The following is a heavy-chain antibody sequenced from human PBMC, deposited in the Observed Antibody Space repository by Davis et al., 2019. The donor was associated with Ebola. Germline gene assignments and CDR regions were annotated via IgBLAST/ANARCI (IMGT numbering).Heavy chain of an antibody. CDR3: AKGGRIRSPGIGDK. V-gene: IGHV3-23*01. CDR1: GFIFSDYS. Sequence: GESLKISCAGSGFIFSDYSMSWVRQAPGKGLEWVSITSVDGTSYADSVKGRFTIARDNSRNTLYLQMNSLRAEDTALYYCAKGGRIRSPGIGDKWGQGTLVTVSS. D-gene: IGHD3-10*01. J-gene: IGHJ4*02. CDR2: TSVDGT.